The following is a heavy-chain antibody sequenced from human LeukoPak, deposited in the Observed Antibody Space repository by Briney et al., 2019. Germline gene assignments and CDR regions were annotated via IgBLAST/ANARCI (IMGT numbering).Heavy chain of an antibody. J-gene: IGHJ6*04. Sequence: KAGGSLRLSCAASGFTFSSSAMNWVRQAPGKGLEWVSYISSSGSTIYYADSVKGRFTISRDNAKNSLYLQMNSLRAEDTAVYYCAELGITMIGGVWGKGTTVTISS. CDR1: GFTFSSSA. D-gene: IGHD3-10*02. CDR2: ISSSGSTI. CDR3: AELGITMIGGV. V-gene: IGHV3-48*03.